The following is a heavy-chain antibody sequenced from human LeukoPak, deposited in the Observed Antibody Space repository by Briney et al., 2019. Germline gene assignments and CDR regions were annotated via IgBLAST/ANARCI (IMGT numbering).Heavy chain of an antibody. V-gene: IGHV3-30*04. CDR1: GFTFSSYA. CDR3: AREVAAAVGGFDY. CDR2: ISYDGSNK. Sequence: GGSLRLSCAASGFTFSSYAMHWVRQAPGMGLEWVAVISYDGSNKYYADSVKGRFTISRDNSKNTLYLQMNSLRAEDTAVYYCAREVAAAVGGFDYWGQGTLVTVSS. D-gene: IGHD6-13*01. J-gene: IGHJ4*02.